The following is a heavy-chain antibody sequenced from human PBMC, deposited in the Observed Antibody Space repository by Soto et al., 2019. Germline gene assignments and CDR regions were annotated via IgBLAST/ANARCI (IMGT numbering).Heavy chain of an antibody. CDR1: GFTVRGKY. CDR3: ARDDVLCDGGRCYGGPLDV. Sequence: PEGSLSLSCSPSGFTVRGKYITWVRPRPEKKLDRGSLIQSSGPTYYADSVKGRFTIARDTSENTLHLQMDSLRAEDTAVYYCARDDVLCDGGRCYGGPLDVWGKGTTVTVSS. D-gene: IGHD2-15*01. V-gene: IGHV3-66*01. J-gene: IGHJ6*04. CDR2: IQSSGPT.